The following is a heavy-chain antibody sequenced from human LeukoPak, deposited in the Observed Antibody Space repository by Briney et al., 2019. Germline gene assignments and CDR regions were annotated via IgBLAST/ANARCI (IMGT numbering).Heavy chain of an antibody. Sequence: GGSLRLSCAASGFTFSSYAMSWVRQAPGKGLEWVSAISGSGGSTYYADSVKGRFTISRDNSKNTLYPQMNSLRAEDTAVYYCAKYDFWSGYYYFDYWGQGTLVTVSS. CDR1: GFTFSSYA. CDR3: AKYDFWSGYYYFDY. CDR2: ISGSGGST. V-gene: IGHV3-23*01. J-gene: IGHJ4*02. D-gene: IGHD3-3*01.